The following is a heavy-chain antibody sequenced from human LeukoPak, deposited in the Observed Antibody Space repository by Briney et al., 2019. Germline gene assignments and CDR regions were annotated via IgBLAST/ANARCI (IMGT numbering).Heavy chain of an antibody. J-gene: IGHJ4*02. Sequence: PGGSLRLSCAASGFTVSSNYMSWVRQAPGKGLEWVSVIYSGGSTYYADSVKGRFTIPRDNSKNTLYLQMNSLRAEDTAVYYCARWGYSNPFDYWGQGTLVTVSS. D-gene: IGHD4-11*01. CDR1: GFTVSSNY. CDR2: IYSGGST. V-gene: IGHV3-53*01. CDR3: ARWGYSNPFDY.